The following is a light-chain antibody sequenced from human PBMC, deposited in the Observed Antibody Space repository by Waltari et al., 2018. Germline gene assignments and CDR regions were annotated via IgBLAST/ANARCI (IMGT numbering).Light chain of an antibody. CDR3: QVWDANTDPGV. J-gene: IGLJ1*01. CDR1: NIKSKS. V-gene: IGLV3-21*01. Sequence: SYVLTQPPSVSVAPGETARITWGGNNIKSKSGHWYRQRPGQAPVVVISYDNDRAAGIPERFSGSNSGNTATLTISRVEAGDEADYYCQVWDANTDPGVFGTGTEVTVL. CDR2: YDN.